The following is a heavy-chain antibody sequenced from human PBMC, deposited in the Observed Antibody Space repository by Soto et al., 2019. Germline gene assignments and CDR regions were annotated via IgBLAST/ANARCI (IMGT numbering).Heavy chain of an antibody. Sequence: PGGSLRLSCATSGFTFTYFSISWVRQAPGRGLEWVGFIRSKDYGGTTEYAASVKGRFAISRDDSTGIAYLQMNSLKNEDTAVYYCTREIPYFDPWGQGTLVTVSS. J-gene: IGHJ5*02. CDR3: TREIPYFDP. D-gene: IGHD3-9*01. V-gene: IGHV3-49*02. CDR2: IRSKDYGGTT. CDR1: GFTFTYFS.